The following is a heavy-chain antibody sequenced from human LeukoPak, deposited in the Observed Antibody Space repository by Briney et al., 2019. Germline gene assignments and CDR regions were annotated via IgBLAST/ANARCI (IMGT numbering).Heavy chain of an antibody. CDR3: ARDGGAARDFDY. CDR1: GYTFTNYA. D-gene: IGHD6-6*01. Sequence: ASVKVSCKASGYTFTNYAMHWVRQAPGQRLEWMGWITAANGNTKYSQRFQGRVTITRDTSASTAYMELSSLRSEDTAAYYCARDGGAARDFDYWGQGTLVTVSS. CDR2: ITAANGNT. J-gene: IGHJ4*02. V-gene: IGHV1-3*01.